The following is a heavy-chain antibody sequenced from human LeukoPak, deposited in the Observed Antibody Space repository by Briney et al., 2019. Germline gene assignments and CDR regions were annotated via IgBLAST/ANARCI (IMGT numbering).Heavy chain of an antibody. J-gene: IGHJ6*03. Sequence: PSETLSLTCAVYGGSFSGYYWTWIRHTPEKGLEWIGEMNPSGSTNCNPSLKSRVTISVDTSKNQFSLTLSSVTAADTAVYYCARGRQDVTMIVVIMTAVSYYLDVWGKGTTVTVS. CDR1: GGSFSGYY. CDR2: MNPSGST. D-gene: IGHD3-22*01. V-gene: IGHV4-34*01. CDR3: ARGRQDVTMIVVIMTAVSYYLDV.